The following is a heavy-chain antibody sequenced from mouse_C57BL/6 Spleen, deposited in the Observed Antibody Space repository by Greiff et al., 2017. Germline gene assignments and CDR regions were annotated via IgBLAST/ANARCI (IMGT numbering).Heavy chain of an antibody. J-gene: IGHJ2*01. D-gene: IGHD3-2*02. CDR3: ARLRVSAGYVLDD. CDR2: IHPTSGST. V-gene: IGHV1-64*01. CDR1: GYTFTSYW. Sequence: QVKLQPPGAELVKPGASVKLSCKASGYTFTSYWMHWVKQRPGQGLEWIGMIHPTSGSTTSNEKFKSKATLTVDKSSSTAYMQLSSLTSEDSAVYDCARLRVSAGYVLDDWGQGTTLTVSA.